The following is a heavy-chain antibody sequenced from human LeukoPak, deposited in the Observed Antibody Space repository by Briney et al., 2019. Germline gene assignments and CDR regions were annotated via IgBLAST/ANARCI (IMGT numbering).Heavy chain of an antibody. CDR2: INHSGST. J-gene: IGHJ3*02. Sequence: SETLSLTCAVYGGSFSGYYWSWIRQPPGKGLEWIGEINHSGSTNYNPSLKSRVTISVDTSKNQFSLKLSSVTAADTAVYYCAIDAWDLPLDAFDIWGQGTMVTVSS. V-gene: IGHV4-34*01. CDR1: GGSFSGYY. CDR3: AIDAWDLPLDAFDI. D-gene: IGHD1-26*01.